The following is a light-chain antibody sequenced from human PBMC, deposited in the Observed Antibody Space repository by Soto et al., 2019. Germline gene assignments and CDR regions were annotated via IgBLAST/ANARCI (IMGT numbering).Light chain of an antibody. J-gene: IGLJ2*01. CDR2: DVS. CDR1: SSDIGGYNY. V-gene: IGLV2-14*01. Sequence: QSALTQPASVSGSPGQSITISCTGTSSDIGGYNYVSWYQQHPGKAPKLMIYDVSNRPSGVSNRFSGSKSGNTASLTISGLKAEDEAHYYCSSYTSRSTLVFGGGTKLTVL. CDR3: SSYTSRSTLV.